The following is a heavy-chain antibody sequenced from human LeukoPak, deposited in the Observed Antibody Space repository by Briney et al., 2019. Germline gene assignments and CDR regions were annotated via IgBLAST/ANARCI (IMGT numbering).Heavy chain of an antibody. CDR1: GFTFSSYS. CDR3: AKEGYDSSGYSFYYFDY. V-gene: IGHV3-23*01. D-gene: IGHD3-22*01. CDR2: ISGSGGST. Sequence: GSLRLSCAASGFTFSSYSMNWVRQAPGKGLEWVSAISGSGGSTYYADSVKGRFTISRDNSKNTLYLRMNGLRAEDTAVYYCAKEGYDSSGYSFYYFDYWGQGTLVTVSS. J-gene: IGHJ4*02.